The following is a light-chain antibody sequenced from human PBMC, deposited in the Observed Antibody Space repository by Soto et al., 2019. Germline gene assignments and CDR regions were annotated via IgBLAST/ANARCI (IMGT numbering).Light chain of an antibody. CDR1: QSVSTS. V-gene: IGKV3-11*01. J-gene: IGKJ1*01. Sequence: IVLTQSPVTLALSPGERAVLSCRASQSVSTSLAWYQHKPGQAPRLFIYDASKRAPGIPARFSGRGSGTDFTLTISSLEPEDIAVYYCQVRDVWPSFGQGTKVDIK. CDR2: DAS. CDR3: QVRDVWPS.